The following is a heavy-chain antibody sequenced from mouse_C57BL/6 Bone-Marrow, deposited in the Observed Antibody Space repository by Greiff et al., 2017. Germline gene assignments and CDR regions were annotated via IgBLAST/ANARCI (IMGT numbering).Heavy chain of an antibody. D-gene: IGHD1-1*01. J-gene: IGHJ1*03. CDR1: GYTFTSYW. CDR3: ERDYYGSSYWYFDV. V-gene: IGHV1-52*01. CDR2: IDPSDSET. Sequence: QVQLQQPGAELVRPGSSVKLSCKASGYTFTSYWMHWVKQRPIQGLEWIGNIDPSDSETNYNQKFKDKATLTVDKSSSTAYMQLSSLTSEDSAVYDCERDYYGSSYWYFDVWGRGTTVTVSS.